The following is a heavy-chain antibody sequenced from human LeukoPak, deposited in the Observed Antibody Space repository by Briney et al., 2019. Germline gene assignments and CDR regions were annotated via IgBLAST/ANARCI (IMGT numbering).Heavy chain of an antibody. V-gene: IGHV4-61*01. J-gene: IGHJ4*02. D-gene: IGHD3-22*01. CDR2: ISNSGST. Sequence: PSGTLSLTCAVSGGSVNRGTFFWTWIRKPPGKGLEWIGYISNSGSTNYHPSLKSRVTISSDTSKTQFTLKLTSVTAADTAVYFCARSPSGYRFDSWGQGTLVTVSS. CDR1: GGSVNRGTFF. CDR3: ARSPSGYRFDS.